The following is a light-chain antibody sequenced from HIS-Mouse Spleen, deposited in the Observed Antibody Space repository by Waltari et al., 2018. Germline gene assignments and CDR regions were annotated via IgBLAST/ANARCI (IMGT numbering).Light chain of an antibody. CDR2: DAS. CDR3: QQRSNCL. J-gene: IGKJ3*01. Sequence: EIVLTQSPATLSLSPGERATLSCRASQSVSSYLAWYQQNPGQAPRLLIYDASNRATGIPARFSGSGSGTDFTLTISSLEPEDFAVYYCQQRSNCLFGPGTKVDIK. CDR1: QSVSSY. V-gene: IGKV3-11*01.